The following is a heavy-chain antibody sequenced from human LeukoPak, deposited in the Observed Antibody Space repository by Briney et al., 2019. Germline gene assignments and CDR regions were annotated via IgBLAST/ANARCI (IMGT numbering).Heavy chain of an antibody. CDR2: IYSGGST. J-gene: IGHJ4*02. Sequence: PGGSLRLSCAASGFTVSSNYMSWVRQAPGKGLEWVSIIYSGGSTYYADSVRGRFTISRDNSKNTLYLQMNSLRAADTAVYYCARDFGSSGYYLDYWGQGTLVTVSS. CDR1: GFTVSSNY. V-gene: IGHV3-53*01. CDR3: ARDFGSSGYYLDY. D-gene: IGHD3-22*01.